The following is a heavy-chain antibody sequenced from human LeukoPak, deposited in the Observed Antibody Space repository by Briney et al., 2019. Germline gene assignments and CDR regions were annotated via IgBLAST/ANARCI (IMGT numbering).Heavy chain of an antibody. Sequence: GGSLRLSCAPSRFTFSSYAMSWVRQAPGEWLGWVSAISGSGGSTYYADSVKGRFTISRDNSKNTLYLQMNSLRAEDTAVYYCAKDRGTAARLYFDYWGQGTLVTVSS. CDR2: ISGSGGST. D-gene: IGHD6-13*01. CDR3: AKDRGTAARLYFDY. CDR1: RFTFSSYA. V-gene: IGHV3-23*01. J-gene: IGHJ4*02.